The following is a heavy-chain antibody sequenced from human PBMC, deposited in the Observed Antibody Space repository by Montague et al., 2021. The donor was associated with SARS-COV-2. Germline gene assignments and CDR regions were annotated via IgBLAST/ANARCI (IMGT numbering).Heavy chain of an antibody. CDR1: GFSLTTSGVS. CDR2: IDWDDDT. CDR3: VRISEDSSNCDAFDY. Sequence: PALVKPTQTLTLTCTFSGFSLTTSGVSVGWMRQPPGKAPEWLALIDWDDDTFYTSSLRTRLTISKDTSKNLVVLTMTNMDPVDTATYYCVRISEDSSNCDAFDYWGQGAPVTVS. D-gene: IGHD1-1*01. V-gene: IGHV2-70*01. J-gene: IGHJ4*01.